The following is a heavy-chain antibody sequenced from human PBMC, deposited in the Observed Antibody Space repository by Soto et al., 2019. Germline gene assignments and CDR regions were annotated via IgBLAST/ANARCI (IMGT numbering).Heavy chain of an antibody. Sequence: SETLSLTCTVSGGSISSSSYYWGWIRQPPGKGLEWIGSIYYSGSTYYNPSLKSRVTISVDTSKNQFSLKLSSVTAADTAVYYCARRGIVGATNHYYYGMDVWGQGTTVTV. J-gene: IGHJ6*02. CDR2: IYYSGST. CDR3: ARRGIVGATNHYYYGMDV. CDR1: GGSISSSSYY. D-gene: IGHD1-26*01. V-gene: IGHV4-39*01.